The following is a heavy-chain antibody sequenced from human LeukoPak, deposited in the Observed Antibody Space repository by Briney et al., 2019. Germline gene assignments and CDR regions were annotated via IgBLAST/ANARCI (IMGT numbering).Heavy chain of an antibody. V-gene: IGHV1-46*01. CDR2: INLSGGST. Sequence: ASVKVSCKASGYTFTSYHTHWVRQAPGQGLEWMGKINLSGGSTTYAQKFQGRVTMTRDTSTSTAYMELRSLRSDDTAVYYCARGYYDFWSGYHHFDYWGQGTLVTVSS. J-gene: IGHJ4*02. D-gene: IGHD3-3*01. CDR1: GYTFTSYH. CDR3: ARGYYDFWSGYHHFDY.